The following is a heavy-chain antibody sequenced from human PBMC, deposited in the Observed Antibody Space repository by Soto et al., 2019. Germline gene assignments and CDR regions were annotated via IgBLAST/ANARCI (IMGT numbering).Heavy chain of an antibody. D-gene: IGHD6-13*01. CDR3: AVDIEQPLAHGSFEP. J-gene: IGHJ5*02. CDR1: GLTFTSSA. V-gene: IGHV1-58*01. CDR2: IVVGSGNT. Sequence: SVEVSCKASGLTFTSSAVQWVRQARGQRLEWIGWIVVGSGNTNYAQKFQERVTITRDRSTSTADMELSSLRSEDTAVYYCAVDIEQPLAHGSFEPWGKGTRVTVAS.